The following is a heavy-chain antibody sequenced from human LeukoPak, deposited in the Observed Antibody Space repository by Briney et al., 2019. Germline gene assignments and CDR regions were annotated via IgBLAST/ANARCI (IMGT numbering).Heavy chain of an antibody. J-gene: IGHJ4*02. Sequence: GGSLRLSCAASGFTVSSNYMSWVRQAPGKGLEWVSVIYSGGSTYYADSVKGRFTISRDNSKNTLYLQMNSLRAEDTAVYYCARDYDFWSGYYPYWGQGTLVTVSS. D-gene: IGHD3-3*01. CDR1: GFTVSSNY. CDR3: ARDYDFWSGYYPY. CDR2: IYSGGST. V-gene: IGHV3-53*01.